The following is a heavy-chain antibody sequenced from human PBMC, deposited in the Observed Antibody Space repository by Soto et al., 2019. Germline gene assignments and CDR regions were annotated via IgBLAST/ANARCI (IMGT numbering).Heavy chain of an antibody. CDR1: GGSINNYY. J-gene: IGHJ6*02. D-gene: IGHD3-22*01. CDR3: ARDYYDSSGYYGYYSYGMDV. CDR2: IYYRGST. Sequence: PSETLSLTCTVSGGSINNYYWSWIRQPPGKGLEWIGHIYYRGSTNYNPSLKSRITISIDTYKNQFSLTLSSVTAADTAAYYCARDYYDSSGYYGYYSYGMDVWGQGTTVTVSS. V-gene: IGHV4-59*01.